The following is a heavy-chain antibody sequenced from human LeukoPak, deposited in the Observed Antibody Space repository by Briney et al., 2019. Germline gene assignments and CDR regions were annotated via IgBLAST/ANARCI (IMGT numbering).Heavy chain of an antibody. CDR2: ISAYNGNT. J-gene: IGHJ6*02. CDR1: GYTFTSYG. Sequence: GASVKVPCKASGYTFTSYGISWVRQAPGQGLEWMGWISAYNGNTNYAQKLQGRVTMTTDTSTSTAYMELRSLRSDDTAVYYCASDIVLMVYARSSYYGMDVWGQGTTVTVSS. CDR3: ASDIVLMVYARSSYYGMDV. V-gene: IGHV1-18*01. D-gene: IGHD2-8*01.